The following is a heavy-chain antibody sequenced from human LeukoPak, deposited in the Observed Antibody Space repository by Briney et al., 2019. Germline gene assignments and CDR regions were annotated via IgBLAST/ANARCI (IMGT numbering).Heavy chain of an antibody. D-gene: IGHD5-18*01. CDR1: GGSFSDYY. CDR3: ARVDTAMVRIWYYYYYMDV. CDR2: INHSGST. J-gene: IGHJ6*03. Sequence: SETLSLTCAVYGGSFSDYYWSWIRQPPGKGLEWIGEINHSGSTNYNPSLKSRVTISVDTSKNQFSLKLSSVTAADTAVYYCARVDTAMVRIWYYYYYMDVWGKGTTVTVSS. V-gene: IGHV4-34*01.